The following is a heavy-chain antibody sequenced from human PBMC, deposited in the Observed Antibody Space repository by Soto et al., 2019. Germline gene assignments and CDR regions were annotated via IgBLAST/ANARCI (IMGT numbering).Heavy chain of an antibody. D-gene: IGHD1-1*01. J-gene: IGHJ4*02. Sequence: GGSLRLSCAASGFTFNTNSMNWVRQAPGKGLEWVSSINDNSRDIFYADSVKGRFTVSRDNSKNSLYLQMNSLRVEDLAFYYCARGRLRNDDFFDSWGQGTLVTVSS. CDR1: GFTFNTNS. CDR2: INDNSRDI. CDR3: ARGRLRNDDFFDS. V-gene: IGHV3-21*01.